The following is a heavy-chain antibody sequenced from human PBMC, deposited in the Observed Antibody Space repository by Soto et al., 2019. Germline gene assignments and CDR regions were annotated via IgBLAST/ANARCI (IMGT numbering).Heavy chain of an antibody. Sequence: QITLKESGPTLVKPTQTLTLTCTFSGFSPSTSGVGVGWIRQPPGKALEWLALIYWDDDKRYSSALKSRLTINNYTSNIQVVLTMTNMDPVDTATYYCAHKQGSSSGYYYYYMVVWGKGTTVTVSS. D-gene: IGHD6-6*01. J-gene: IGHJ6*03. CDR3: AHKQGSSSGYYYYYMVV. CDR1: GFSPSTSGVG. V-gene: IGHV2-5*02. CDR2: IYWDDDK.